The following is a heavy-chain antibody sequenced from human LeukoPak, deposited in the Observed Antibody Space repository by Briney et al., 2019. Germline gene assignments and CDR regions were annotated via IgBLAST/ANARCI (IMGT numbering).Heavy chain of an antibody. Sequence: KPSETLSLTCTVSGGSISSSNYYWAWVRQPPGKGLEWIGTIYYSGTTYYNTSLKSRVTISVDTSKNQFSLKVSSVTAADTAVYYCARDWTHYGAFDYWGQGILVTVSS. V-gene: IGHV4-39*07. CDR3: ARDWTHYGAFDY. D-gene: IGHD4-17*01. J-gene: IGHJ4*02. CDR2: IYYSGTT. CDR1: GGSISSSNYY.